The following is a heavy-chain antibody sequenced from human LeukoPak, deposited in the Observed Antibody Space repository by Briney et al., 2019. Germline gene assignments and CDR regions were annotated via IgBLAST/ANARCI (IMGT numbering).Heavy chain of an antibody. CDR3: ARTYCSSTSCRNGYYYMDV. J-gene: IGHJ6*03. CDR1: GGSISSYY. CDR2: IYTSGST. Sequence: SETLSLTCTVSGGSISSYYWSWIRQPAGKGLEWIGRIYTSGSTNYNPSLKSRVTMSVDTSKSQFSLKLSSVTAADTAVYYCARTYCSSTSCRNGYYYMDVWGKGTTVTVSS. D-gene: IGHD2-2*01. V-gene: IGHV4-4*07.